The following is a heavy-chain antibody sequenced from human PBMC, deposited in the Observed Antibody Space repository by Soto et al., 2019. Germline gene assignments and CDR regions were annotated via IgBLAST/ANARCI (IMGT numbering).Heavy chain of an antibody. Sequence: PSETLSLTCTVSGGSISSSSYYWGWIRQPPGKGLEWIGSIYYSGSTYYNPSLKSRVTISVDTSKNQFSLKLSSVTAADTAVYYCARRGYCSSTSCYPSNFDYWGQGTLVTVSS. CDR2: IYYSGST. CDR3: ARRGYCSSTSCYPSNFDY. CDR1: GGSISSSSYY. V-gene: IGHV4-39*01. D-gene: IGHD2-2*01. J-gene: IGHJ4*02.